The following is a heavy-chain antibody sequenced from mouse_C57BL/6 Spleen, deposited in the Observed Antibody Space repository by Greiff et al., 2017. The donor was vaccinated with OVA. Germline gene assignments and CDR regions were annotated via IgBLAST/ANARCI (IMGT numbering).Heavy chain of an antibody. Sequence: QVQLQQSGAELARPGASVKMSCKASGYTFTSYTMHWVKQRPGQGLEWIGYINPSSGYTKYNQKFKDKATLTADKSSNTAYMQLSSLTSEDSAVYYCARSLDGYYVYFDVGGTGTTVTVSS. D-gene: IGHD2-3*01. CDR3: ARSLDGYYVYFDV. V-gene: IGHV1-4*01. J-gene: IGHJ1*03. CDR2: INPSSGYT. CDR1: GYTFTSYT.